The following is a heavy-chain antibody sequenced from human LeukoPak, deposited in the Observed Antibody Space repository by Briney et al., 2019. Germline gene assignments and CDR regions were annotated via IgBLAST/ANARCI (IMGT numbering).Heavy chain of an antibody. Sequence: AGGSLRLSCAASGFTFSSYSMNWVRQAPGKGLEWVSYTSSSSSTIYYADSVKGRFTISRDNAKNSLYLQMNSLRAEDTAVYYCATRYCSGGSCYSPSYYFDYWGQGTLVTVSS. V-gene: IGHV3-48*01. CDR3: ATRYCSGGSCYSPSYYFDY. CDR1: GFTFSSYS. CDR2: TSSSSSTI. J-gene: IGHJ4*02. D-gene: IGHD2-15*01.